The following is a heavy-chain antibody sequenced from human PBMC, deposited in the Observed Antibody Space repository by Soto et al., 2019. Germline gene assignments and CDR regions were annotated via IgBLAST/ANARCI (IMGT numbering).Heavy chain of an antibody. V-gene: IGHV4-39*01. CDR1: GGSISSSSYY. CDR2: IYYSGST. J-gene: IGHJ2*01. D-gene: IGHD6-19*01. CDR3: ARREQWLGAAYFDL. Sequence: QLQLQESGPGLVKPSETLSLTCTVSGGSISSSSYYWGWIRQPPGKGLEWIGSIYYSGSTYYNPSLKSRVTISVDTSKNQFSLKLSSVTAADTAVYYCARREQWLGAAYFDLWGRGTLVTVSS.